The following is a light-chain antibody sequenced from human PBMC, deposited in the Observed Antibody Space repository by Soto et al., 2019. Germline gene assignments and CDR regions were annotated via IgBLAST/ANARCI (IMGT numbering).Light chain of an antibody. V-gene: IGLV2-14*03. CDR1: SNDIGNYNY. CDR3: GSYTSDNTLV. Sequence: QSALTQPASVSGSPGQSITISCTGTSNDIGNYNYVSWYQQHPVEVHRLMIYDVSNRPSGVSNRFSGSKSGNTASLPLSGIHAEDEDDYYCGSYTSDNTLVFGGGTNLTVL. CDR2: DVS. J-gene: IGLJ3*02.